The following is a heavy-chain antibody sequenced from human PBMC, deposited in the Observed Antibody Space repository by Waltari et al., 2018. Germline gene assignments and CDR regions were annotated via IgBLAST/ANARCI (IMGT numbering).Heavy chain of an antibody. Sequence: QVQLVQSGAEVKKPGASVKVSCKASGYTFTGYYMHWVRQAPGQGLEWMGRINPNSGGTNYAQKFQGRVTMTRDTSISTAYMELSRLRSDDTAVYYCARDLGEDSSGYWVDYWGQGTLVTVSS. CDR1: GYTFTGYY. D-gene: IGHD3-22*01. J-gene: IGHJ4*02. V-gene: IGHV1-2*06. CDR2: INPNSGGT. CDR3: ARDLGEDSSGYWVDY.